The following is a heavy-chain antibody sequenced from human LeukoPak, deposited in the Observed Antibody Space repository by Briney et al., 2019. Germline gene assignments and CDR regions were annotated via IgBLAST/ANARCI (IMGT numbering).Heavy chain of an antibody. CDR2: ISYDGSNK. J-gene: IGHJ4*02. Sequence: GGSLRLSCAASGFTFSSYAMHWVRQAPGKGLEWVAVISYDGSNKYYADSVKGRFTISRDNSKNTLYLQMNSLRAEDTAVYYCAKVFSDYYDSSGIALRYWGQGTLVTVSS. V-gene: IGHV3-30*04. CDR3: AKVFSDYYDSSGIALRY. CDR1: GFTFSSYA. D-gene: IGHD3-22*01.